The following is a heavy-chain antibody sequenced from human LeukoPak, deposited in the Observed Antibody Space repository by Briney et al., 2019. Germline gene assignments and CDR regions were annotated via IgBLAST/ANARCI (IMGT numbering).Heavy chain of an antibody. CDR1: GGTFSSYT. Sequence: SVKVSCKASGGTFSSYTISWVRQAPGQGLEWMGRIIPILGIANYAQKFQGRVTITADKSTSTAYMELSSLRPEDTAVYYCAGKDNWSLFDPWGQGTLVTVSS. D-gene: IGHD1-20*01. CDR2: IIPILGIA. V-gene: IGHV1-69*02. CDR3: AGKDNWSLFDP. J-gene: IGHJ5*02.